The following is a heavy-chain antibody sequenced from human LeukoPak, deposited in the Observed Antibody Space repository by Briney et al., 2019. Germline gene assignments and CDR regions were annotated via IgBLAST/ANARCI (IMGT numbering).Heavy chain of an antibody. V-gene: IGHV3-7*01. CDR2: IKQDGSEK. J-gene: IGHJ4*02. CDR1: GLSFSTYW. D-gene: IGHD1-26*01. CDR3: ARLGGTYYNPYFDY. Sequence: PGGSLRLSCAASGLSFSTYWMSWVRQAPGKGLEWVANIKQDGSEKYYVDSVKGRFTISRDNANKSLYLQMNSLRAEDTAVYYCARLGGTYYNPYFDYCGQGILVTVSS.